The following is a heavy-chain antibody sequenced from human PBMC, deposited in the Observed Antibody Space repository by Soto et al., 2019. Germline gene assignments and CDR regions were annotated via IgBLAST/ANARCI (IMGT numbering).Heavy chain of an antibody. CDR3: ASPSYGSGNFY. V-gene: IGHV1-3*01. CDR1: GYTFSNYL. CDR2: INAGNGNT. Sequence: QVQLVQSGAEVKKPGASVKVSCKASGYTFSNYLLHWVRQAPGQRLEWMGWINAGNGNTKYSQKFQGRVTLTRDTSASTVYMELSGLRSEDTAVYYCASPSYGSGNFYWGQGTLVTVSS. D-gene: IGHD3-10*01. J-gene: IGHJ4*02.